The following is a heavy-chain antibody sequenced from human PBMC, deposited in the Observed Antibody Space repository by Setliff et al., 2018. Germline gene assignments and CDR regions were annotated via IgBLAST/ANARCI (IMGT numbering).Heavy chain of an antibody. D-gene: IGHD2-21*02. Sequence: GESLKISCKGSGYSFTSYWIGWVRQMPGKGLEWMGIIYPGDSDTTYSPSFQGQVTISADKSIGTAYLQWSSLKASDTAIYYCARRGWGSSSGDCYSPKGCYYYYMDVWGKGTTVTVSS. CDR3: ARRGWGSSSGDCYSPKGCYYYYMDV. CDR2: IYPGDSDT. J-gene: IGHJ6*03. CDR1: GYSFTSYW. V-gene: IGHV5-51*01.